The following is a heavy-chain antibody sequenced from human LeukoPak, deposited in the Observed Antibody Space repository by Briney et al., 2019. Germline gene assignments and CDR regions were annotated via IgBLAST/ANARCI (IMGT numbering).Heavy chain of an antibody. CDR3: ARDAELRYFDWLLSTPDAFDI. CDR1: GFTFSSSA. Sequence: GGSLRLSCAASGFTFSSSALTWVRQAPGKGLEWVSYISSSGSTTYYADSVKGRFTISRDNAKNSLYLQMNSLRAEDTAVYYCARDAELRYFDWLLSTPDAFDIWGQGTMVTVSS. J-gene: IGHJ3*02. V-gene: IGHV3-11*01. CDR2: ISSSGSTT. D-gene: IGHD3-9*01.